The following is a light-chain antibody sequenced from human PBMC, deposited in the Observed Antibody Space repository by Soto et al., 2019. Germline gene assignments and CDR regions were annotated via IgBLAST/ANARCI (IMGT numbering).Light chain of an antibody. Sequence: AIQMTQSPSSLSASVGDRFTITCRASQGIRNDLAWYQQKPGKAPKLLIYAASSLQSGVPSRFSGSGSGTDFALTIGSLQPEDFATYFCLQDYNYPYSFGQGTKLEIK. V-gene: IGKV1-6*01. CDR2: AAS. CDR3: LQDYNYPYS. CDR1: QGIRND. J-gene: IGKJ2*01.